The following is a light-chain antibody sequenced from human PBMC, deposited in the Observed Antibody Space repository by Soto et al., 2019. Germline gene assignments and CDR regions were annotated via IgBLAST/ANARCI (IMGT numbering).Light chain of an antibody. CDR3: QQYNNCPLS. CDR2: DVS. Sequence: EIVMTQSPATLSVSPGDRATLSCRAGQGVTTNFAWYQQKSGQSPRLLIYDVSIRATGVPARFSGSGSETDFTLTISGLHSEDFAVYFCQQYNNCPLSFGQGTRVEIK. J-gene: IGKJ5*01. V-gene: IGKV3-15*01. CDR1: QGVTTN.